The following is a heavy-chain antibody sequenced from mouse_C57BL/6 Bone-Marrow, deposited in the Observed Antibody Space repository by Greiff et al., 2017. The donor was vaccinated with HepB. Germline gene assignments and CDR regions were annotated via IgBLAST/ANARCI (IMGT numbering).Heavy chain of an antibody. D-gene: IGHD2-4*01. V-gene: IGHV5-15*01. CDR2: ISNLAYSI. J-gene: IGHJ4*01. CDR3: ARQDYDYDTYAMDY. Sequence: DVHLVESGGGLVQPGGSLKLSCAASGFTFSDYGMAWVRQAPRKGPEWVAFISNLAYSIYYADTVTGRFTISRENAKNTLYLEMSSLRSEDTAMYYCARQDYDYDTYAMDYWGQGTSVTVSS. CDR1: GFTFSDYG.